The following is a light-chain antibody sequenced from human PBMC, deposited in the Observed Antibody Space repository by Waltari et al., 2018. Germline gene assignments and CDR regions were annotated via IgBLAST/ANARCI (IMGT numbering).Light chain of an antibody. CDR3: ASRGASKV. CDR2: EVS. V-gene: IGLV2-8*01. J-gene: IGLJ2*01. CDR1: SSDVGAYKF. Sequence: QSALTQPPPASGSPGQSVTLSCTGPSSDVGAYKFVSWYQQHPGKAPKLLIYEVSKRASGVPDRFSGSKSGNTASLTVSGLQAEDEADYYCASRGASKVFGGGTKLTVL.